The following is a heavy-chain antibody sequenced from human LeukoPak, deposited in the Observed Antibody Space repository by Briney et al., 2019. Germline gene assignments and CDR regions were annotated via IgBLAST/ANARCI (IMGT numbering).Heavy chain of an antibody. CDR1: GFTFSSYW. V-gene: IGHV3-74*01. D-gene: IGHD6-13*01. CDR2: INSDGSST. Sequence: GGSLRLSCAASGFTFSSYWMHWVRQAPGKGLVWVSRINSDGSSTSYADSVKGRFTISRDNAKNTLYLQMNSPRAEDTAVYYCARVWRSSWNFFDYWGQGTLVTVSS. CDR3: ARVWRSSWNFFDY. J-gene: IGHJ4*02.